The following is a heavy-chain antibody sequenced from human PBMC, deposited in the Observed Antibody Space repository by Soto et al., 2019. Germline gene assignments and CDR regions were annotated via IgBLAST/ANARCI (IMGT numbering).Heavy chain of an antibody. J-gene: IGHJ4*02. CDR2: ISGGGGNT. V-gene: IGHV3-23*01. CDR1: GFTISNYA. CDR3: AKERLGRGADY. Sequence: EVQLLESGGGLVQPGGSLRLSCAASGFTISNYAMSWVRQPPGKGLEWVSTISGGGGNTYYPDSVKGRFTISRDNSKDTVYLQMNSLRAEDTAIYYCAKERLGRGADYWGQGALVTVTS.